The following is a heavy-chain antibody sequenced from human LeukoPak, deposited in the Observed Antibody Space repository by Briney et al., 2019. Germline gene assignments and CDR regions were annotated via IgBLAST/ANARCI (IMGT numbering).Heavy chain of an antibody. Sequence: PGGSLRLSCAASGFTFSDYYMSWIRQAPGKALEWVSYISSSGSTIYYADSVKGRFTISRDNAKNSLYLQMNSLRAEDTAVYYCARTPRRHDWFDPWGQGTLVTVSS. CDR2: ISSSGSTI. J-gene: IGHJ5*02. CDR1: GFTFSDYY. V-gene: IGHV3-11*01. CDR3: ARTPRRHDWFDP.